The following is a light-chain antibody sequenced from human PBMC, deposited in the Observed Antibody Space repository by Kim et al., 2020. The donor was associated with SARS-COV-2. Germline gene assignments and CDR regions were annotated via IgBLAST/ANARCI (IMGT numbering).Light chain of an antibody. J-gene: IGLJ2*01. CDR2: DGS. Sequence: GQSITISSNRTRGEVVGYNDLSSYQLHPGKDTILMIYDGSKRPSEVSIRFYDSNSGNTDSLNISGLQAADEDDYYCTSYTSSSTLVFGGGTQLTVL. V-gene: IGLV2-14*04. CDR1: RGEVVGYND. CDR3: TSYTSSSTLV.